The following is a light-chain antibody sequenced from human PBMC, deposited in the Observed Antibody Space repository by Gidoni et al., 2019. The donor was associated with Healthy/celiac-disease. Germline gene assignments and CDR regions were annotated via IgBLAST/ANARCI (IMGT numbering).Light chain of an antibody. CDR2: SNN. CDR3: AAWDDSLLGV. CDR1: SSNIGSNT. V-gene: IGLV1-44*01. J-gene: IGLJ2*01. Sequence: QSVLTQPPSASVTPGQRVTISCSGSSSNIGSNTVNWYQQLPGTAPKLLIYSNNQRPSGVPDRFSGSKSGTSASLAISGLQSEDEADYYCAAWDDSLLGVFGGGTKLTVL.